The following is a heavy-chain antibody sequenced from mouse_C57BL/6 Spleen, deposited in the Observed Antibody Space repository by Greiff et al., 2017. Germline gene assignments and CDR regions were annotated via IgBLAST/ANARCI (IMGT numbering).Heavy chain of an antibody. D-gene: IGHD1-1*01. J-gene: IGHJ4*01. CDR3: ASPIYYYGSSYAMDY. Sequence: QVQLKESGAELARPGASVTLSCKASGYTFTSYGISWVKQRTGQGLEWIGEIYPRSGNTYYNEKFKGKATLTADKSSSTAYMELRSLTSEDSAVYFCASPIYYYGSSYAMDYWGQGTSVTVSS. V-gene: IGHV1-81*01. CDR1: GYTFTSYG. CDR2: IYPRSGNT.